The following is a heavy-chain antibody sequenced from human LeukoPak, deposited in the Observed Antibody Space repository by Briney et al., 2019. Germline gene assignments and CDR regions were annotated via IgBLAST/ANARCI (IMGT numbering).Heavy chain of an antibody. CDR1: GFTFDDYA. CDR3: AKDPWFGELGFGAFDI. V-gene: IGHV3-9*01. J-gene: IGHJ3*02. Sequence: ALRLSCAASGFTFDDYAMHWVRQAPGKGLEWVSGISWNSGSIGYADSVKGRFTISRDNAKNSLYLQMNSLRAEDTALYYCAKDPWFGELGFGAFDIWGQGTMVTVSS. D-gene: IGHD3-10*01. CDR2: ISWNSGSI.